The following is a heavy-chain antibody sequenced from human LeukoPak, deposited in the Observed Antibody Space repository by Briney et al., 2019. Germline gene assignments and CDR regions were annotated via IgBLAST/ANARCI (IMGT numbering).Heavy chain of an antibody. CDR2: ISAYNSNT. J-gene: IGHJ6*03. CDR1: GYTFTSYG. CDR3: ARQNPYSSSWYDLNYYYYYMDV. D-gene: IGHD6-13*01. Sequence: ASVKVSCKASGYTFTSYGISWVRQAPGQGLEWMGWISAYNSNTNYAQKLQGRVTMTTDTSTSTAYMELRSLRSDDTAVYYCARQNPYSSSWYDLNYYYYYMDVWGKGTTVTVSS. V-gene: IGHV1-18*01.